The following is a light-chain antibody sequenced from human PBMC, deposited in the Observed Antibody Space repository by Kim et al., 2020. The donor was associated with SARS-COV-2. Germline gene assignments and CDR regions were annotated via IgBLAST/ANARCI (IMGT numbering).Light chain of an antibody. CDR2: AAS. CDR3: QQYDSDPRT. Sequence: DIQMTQSPSSLSASVGDRVTITCRASQGISSWLAWYQHKPEKAPKSLIYAASSLQSGVPSRFSGSGSGTDFTLTITSLQPVEFATYYCQQYDSDPRTFFQGTKVDIK. CDR1: QGISSW. V-gene: IGKV1D-16*01. J-gene: IGKJ1*01.